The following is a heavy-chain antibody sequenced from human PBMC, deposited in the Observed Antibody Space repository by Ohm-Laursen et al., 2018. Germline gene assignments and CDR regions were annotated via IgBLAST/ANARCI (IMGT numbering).Heavy chain of an antibody. D-gene: IGHD1-26*01. CDR1: GGSISSGGYY. CDR3: ARGGGIVGDHYYYGMDV. Sequence: TLSLTCTVSGGSISSGGYYWSWIRQHPGKGLEWIGYIYYSGSTYYNPSLKSRVTISVDTSKNQFSLKLSSVTAADTAVYYCARGGGIVGDHYYYGMDVWGQGTTVTVSS. J-gene: IGHJ6*02. V-gene: IGHV4-31*03. CDR2: IYYSGST.